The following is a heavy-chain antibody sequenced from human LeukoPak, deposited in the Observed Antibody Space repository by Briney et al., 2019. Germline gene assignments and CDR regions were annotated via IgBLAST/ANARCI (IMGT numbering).Heavy chain of an antibody. CDR1: GTSFSSYY. J-gene: IGHJ4*02. CDR2: VNHSGYT. CDR3: ARMTTGHDF. Sequence: SETLSLTCAVSGTSFSSYYRSWIRQPPGKGLEWIGEVNHSGYTNDNPSLKSRVTISVDTSKNQFSLRLRSVTAADTGVYFCARMTTGHDFWGQGTLVTVSS. D-gene: IGHD4-17*01. V-gene: IGHV4-34*01.